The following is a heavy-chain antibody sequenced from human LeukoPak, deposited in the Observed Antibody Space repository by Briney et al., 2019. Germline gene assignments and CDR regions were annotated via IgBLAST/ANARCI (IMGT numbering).Heavy chain of an antibody. Sequence: GGSLRLSCAASGFTFSSYAMHWVRQAPGKGLEWVAVISYDGSNKYYADSVKGRFTISRDNSKNTLYLQMNSLRAEDTAVYYCARDSRLGYCSSTSCYILDYYGMDVWGQGTTVTVSS. D-gene: IGHD2-2*02. CDR1: GFTFSSYA. CDR3: ARDSRLGYCSSTSCYILDYYGMDV. CDR2: ISYDGSNK. J-gene: IGHJ6*02. V-gene: IGHV3-30-3*01.